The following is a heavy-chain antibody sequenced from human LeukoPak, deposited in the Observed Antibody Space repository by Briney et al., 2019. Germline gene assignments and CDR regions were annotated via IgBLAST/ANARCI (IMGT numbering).Heavy chain of an antibody. J-gene: IGHJ5*02. CDR3: AKVYDSRGYYSWFDP. D-gene: IGHD3-22*01. CDR2: ISGNSDTT. CDR1: GFTFSRSA. V-gene: IGHV3-23*01. Sequence: GGSLTLSCAASGFTFSRSAMSWVRQAPAKGLEWVSAISGNSDTTYYADSVKGRFTISRDNSKNTLYLQMNSLRAEDTAVYYCAKVYDSRGYYSWFDPWGQGTLVTVSS.